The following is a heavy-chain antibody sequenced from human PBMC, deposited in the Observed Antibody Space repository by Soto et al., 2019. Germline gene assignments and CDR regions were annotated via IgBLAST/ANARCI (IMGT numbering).Heavy chain of an antibody. D-gene: IGHD3-16*01. CDR1: GGSLSSGGYS. CDR3: ARVGGWFDP. J-gene: IGHJ5*02. V-gene: IGHV4-30-2*01. Sequence: QLQLQESGSGLVKPSQTLSLTCAVSGGSLSSGGYSWNWIRQPPGKALEWIGYIYDNGNTYYNPSLKSRVTISVSRSKTQFSRTLISVTAADTAVYFCARVGGWFDPWGQGTLVTVSA. CDR2: IYDNGNT.